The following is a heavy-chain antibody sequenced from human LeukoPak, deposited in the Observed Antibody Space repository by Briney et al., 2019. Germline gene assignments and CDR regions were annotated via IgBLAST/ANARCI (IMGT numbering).Heavy chain of an antibody. Sequence: GGSLRLSCAASGFTFSDYWMNWVRQAPGKGLEWVANIGQDGSSEYYVGSVQGRFTISRDNAKNSLYLQMNSLRAEDTAVYYCARGDWAPFDYWSQGSLLTVSS. CDR2: IGQDGSSE. CDR1: GFTFSDYW. J-gene: IGHJ4*02. V-gene: IGHV3-7*01. CDR3: ARGDWAPFDY. D-gene: IGHD2-21*02.